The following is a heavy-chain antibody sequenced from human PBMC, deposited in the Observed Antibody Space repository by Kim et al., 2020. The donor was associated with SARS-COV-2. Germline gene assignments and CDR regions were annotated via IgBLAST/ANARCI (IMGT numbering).Heavy chain of an antibody. CDR1: GGSFSGYY. J-gene: IGHJ6*02. CDR3: ARDRRVITIFGVVTHKRNLYGMDV. D-gene: IGHD3-3*01. CDR2: INHSGST. Sequence: SETLSLTCAVYGGSFSGYYWSWIRQPPGKGLEWIGEINHSGSTNYNPSLKSRVTISVDTSKNQFSLKLSSVTAADTAVYYCARDRRVITIFGVVTHKRNLYGMDVWGQGTTVTVSS. V-gene: IGHV4-34*01.